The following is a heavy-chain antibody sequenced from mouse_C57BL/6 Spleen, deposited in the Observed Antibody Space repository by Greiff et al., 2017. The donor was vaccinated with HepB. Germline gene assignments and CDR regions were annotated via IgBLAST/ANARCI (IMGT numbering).Heavy chain of an antibody. D-gene: IGHD2-4*01. CDR1: GYTFTDYY. CDR2: IYPGSGNT. V-gene: IGHV1-76*01. Sequence: LEESGAELVRPGASVKLSCKASGYTFTDYYINWVKQRPGQGLEWIARIYPGSGNTYYNEKFKGKATLTAEKSSSTAYMQLSSLTSEDSAVYFCARVAIYYDYDGFAYWGQGTLVTVSA. CDR3: ARVAIYYDYDGFAY. J-gene: IGHJ3*01.